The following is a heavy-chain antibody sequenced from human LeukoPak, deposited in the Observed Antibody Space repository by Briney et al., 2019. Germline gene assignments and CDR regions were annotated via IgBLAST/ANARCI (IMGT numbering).Heavy chain of an antibody. J-gene: IGHJ4*02. V-gene: IGHV7-4-1*02. CDR2: INTNTGNP. CDR1: GYIFTVYF. CDR3: ARSGVIYDSSGYYGY. D-gene: IGHD3-22*01. Sequence: ASVTVSCKASGYIFTVYFMHWVRQAPGQGLEWMGWINTNTGNPTYAQGFTGRFVFSLDTSVSTAYLQISSLKAEDTAVYYCARSGVIYDSSGYYGYWGQGTLVTVSS.